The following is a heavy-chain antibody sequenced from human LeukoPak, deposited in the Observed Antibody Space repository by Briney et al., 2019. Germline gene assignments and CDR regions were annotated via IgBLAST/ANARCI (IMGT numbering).Heavy chain of an antibody. V-gene: IGHV4-31*03. D-gene: IGHD3-22*01. CDR2: IYYSGST. CDR1: GGSISSGGYY. J-gene: IGHJ5*02. Sequence: SETLSLTCTVSGGSISSGGYYWSWIRQHPGKGLEWIGYIYYSGSTYYNPSLKSRVTISVDTSKNQFSLKLSSVTAADTAVYYCARAPYYYDSSGYYIDPWGQGTLVTVSS. CDR3: ARAPYYYDSSGYYIDP.